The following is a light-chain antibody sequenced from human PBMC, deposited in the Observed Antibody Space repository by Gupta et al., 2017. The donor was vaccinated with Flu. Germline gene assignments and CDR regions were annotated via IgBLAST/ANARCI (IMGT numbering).Light chain of an antibody. CDR2: EVD. V-gene: IGLV2-14*01. J-gene: IGLJ1*01. CDR3: SSYTSSSRYV. CDR1: SSHVGNYNY. Sequence: QSALTQPAFASWSPGQSITISCTGTSSHVGNYNYVSWYQQHPGNAPKLMIYEVDNRPSGVSNRFSGSESGNTASLTISGLQAEDEADYYCSSYTSSSRYVFGTGTKVTVL.